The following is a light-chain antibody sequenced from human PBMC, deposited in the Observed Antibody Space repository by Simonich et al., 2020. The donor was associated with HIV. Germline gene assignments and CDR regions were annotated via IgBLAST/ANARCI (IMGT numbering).Light chain of an antibody. CDR1: QSVLDTSNNKNY. J-gene: IGKJ5*01. CDR2: WAS. CDR3: QQYYNSPIT. V-gene: IGKV4-1*01. Sequence: DIVMTHSPYSLAVSLGERATINCKSSQSVLDTSNNKNYLDWYRQKQGQPPKLLIYWASTRESGVPERFSGSCSGTDFTLTISSLQAEDVAVYYCQQYYNSPITFGQGTRLEIK.